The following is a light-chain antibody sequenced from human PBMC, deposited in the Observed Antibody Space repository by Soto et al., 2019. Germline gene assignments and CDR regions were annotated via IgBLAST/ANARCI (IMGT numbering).Light chain of an antibody. J-gene: IGLJ1*01. V-gene: IGLV2-14*01. CDR1: SSDVGGYNY. Sequence: QSALTQPASVSGSPGPSITISCTGTSSDVGGYNYVSWYQQHPGKAPKLMIYDVSNRPAGVYNRFSGSKSGNTGSLTISGLQAEDEADYYCSSYTSSSTLNVFGTGTKLPVL. CDR3: SSYTSSSTLNV. CDR2: DVS.